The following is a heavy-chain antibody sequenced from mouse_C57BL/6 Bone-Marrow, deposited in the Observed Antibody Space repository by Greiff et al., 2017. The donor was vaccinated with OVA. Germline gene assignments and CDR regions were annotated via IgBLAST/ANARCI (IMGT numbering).Heavy chain of an antibody. CDR3: ARKAYAMDY. V-gene: IGHV1-82*01. Sequence: SGPELVKPGASVKISCKASGYAFSSSWMNWVKQRPGKGLEWIGRIYPGDGDTNYNGKFKGKATLTADKSSSTAYMQLSSLTSEDSAVYFCARKAYAMDYWGQGTSVTVSS. J-gene: IGHJ4*01. CDR2: IYPGDGDT. CDR1: GYAFSSSW.